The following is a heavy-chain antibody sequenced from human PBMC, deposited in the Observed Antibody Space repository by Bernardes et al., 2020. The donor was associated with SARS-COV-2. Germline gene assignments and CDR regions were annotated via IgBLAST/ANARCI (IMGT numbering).Heavy chain of an antibody. CDR3: ARDPLGVPAGTGPGYGLDV. CDR1: GGSISSSSYY. Sequence: SETLSLTCTVSGGSISSSSYYWGWIRQPPGKGLEWIGSIYYSGSTYYNPSLKSRVTISVDTSKNQFSLKLSSVTAADTAVYYCARDPLGVPAGTGPGYGLDVWGQGTTVTVSS. CDR2: IYYSGST. V-gene: IGHV4-39*02. D-gene: IGHD6-19*01. J-gene: IGHJ6*02.